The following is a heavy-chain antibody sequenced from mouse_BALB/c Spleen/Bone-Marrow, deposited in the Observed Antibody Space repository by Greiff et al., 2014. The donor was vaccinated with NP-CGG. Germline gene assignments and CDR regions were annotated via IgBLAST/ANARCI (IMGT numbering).Heavy chain of an antibody. V-gene: IGHV5-17*02. J-gene: IGHJ3*01. Sequence: EVMLVESGGGLVQPGGSRKLSCAASGFTFSSFGMHWVRQAPEKGLEWVVYISSGSSTIYYADTVKGRFTISRDNPKNTLFLQMTSLRSEDTAMYYCARGGNFAWFAYWGQGTLVTVSA. CDR3: ARGGNFAWFAY. CDR2: ISSGSSTI. CDR1: GFTFSSFG. D-gene: IGHD2-1*01.